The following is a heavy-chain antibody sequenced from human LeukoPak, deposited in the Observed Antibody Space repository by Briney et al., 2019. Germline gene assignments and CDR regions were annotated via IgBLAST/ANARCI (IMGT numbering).Heavy chain of an antibody. CDR2: IKSKTDGGTT. Sequence: GGSLRLSCAASGFTFSNAWMSWVRQAPGKGLEWVGRIKSKTDGGTTDYAAPVKGGFTISRDDSKNTLYLQMNSLKTEDTAVYYCTTHSSGWSEYFQHWGQGTLVTVSS. D-gene: IGHD6-19*01. CDR1: GFTFSNAW. J-gene: IGHJ1*01. CDR3: TTHSSGWSEYFQH. V-gene: IGHV3-15*01.